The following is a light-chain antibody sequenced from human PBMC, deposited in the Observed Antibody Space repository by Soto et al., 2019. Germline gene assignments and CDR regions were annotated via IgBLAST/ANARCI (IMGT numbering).Light chain of an antibody. CDR1: SSDVGGYNY. J-gene: IGLJ2*01. CDR2: EVS. Sequence: QSALTQPPSASGSPGQSVTISCTGTSSDVGGYNYVSWYQQHPGKAPKLMIYEVSKRPSGVPDRFSGSKSGNTASLTVSGLQAEDEADYYCSSYASTTTYVVFGGGTQLTV. CDR3: SSYASTTTYVV. V-gene: IGLV2-8*01.